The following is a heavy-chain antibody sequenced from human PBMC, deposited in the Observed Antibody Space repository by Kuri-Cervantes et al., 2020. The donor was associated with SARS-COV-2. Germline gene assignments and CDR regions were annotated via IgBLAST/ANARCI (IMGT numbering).Heavy chain of an antibody. CDR3: AVCSGGSCFYARQFDY. V-gene: IGHV3-48*03. D-gene: IGHD2-15*01. CDR2: ISSSGSTI. CDR1: GFTFSSYE. Sequence: GGSLRLSCAASGFTFSSYEMNWVRQAPGKGLEWVSYISSSGSTIYYADSVKGRFTISRDNSKNTLYLQMNSLRAEDTAVYYCAVCSGGSCFYARQFDYWGQGTLVTVSS. J-gene: IGHJ4*02.